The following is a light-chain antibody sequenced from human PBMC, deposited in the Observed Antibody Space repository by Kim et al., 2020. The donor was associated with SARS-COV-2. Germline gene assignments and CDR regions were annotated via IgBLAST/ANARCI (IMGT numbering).Light chain of an antibody. CDR3: QAWDTSLGVV. Sequence: VSPGKTASLTCSGGKLGDKYACWYQLKPGPAPLLVIYQGTMRASGIPERFSASNSGNTATLTISGTQAVDEADYYCQAWDTSLGVVFGGGTQLTVL. CDR1: KLGDKY. V-gene: IGLV3-1*01. J-gene: IGLJ2*01. CDR2: QGT.